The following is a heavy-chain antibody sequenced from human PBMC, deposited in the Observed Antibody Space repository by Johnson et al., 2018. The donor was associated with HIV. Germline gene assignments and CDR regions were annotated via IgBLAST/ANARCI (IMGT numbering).Heavy chain of an antibody. CDR3: AKTEDAFEI. Sequence: QVQLVESGGGLVQPGGSLRLSCATSGFTLSNYAMHWVRQAPAKGLEWVAVISYDGSDKDYADSVKGRFTISRDNSKNTLYLQMNSLRAEDTAVYYCAKTEDAFEIWGQGTMVTVSS. V-gene: IGHV3-30*04. J-gene: IGHJ3*02. CDR2: ISYDGSDK. CDR1: GFTLSNYA.